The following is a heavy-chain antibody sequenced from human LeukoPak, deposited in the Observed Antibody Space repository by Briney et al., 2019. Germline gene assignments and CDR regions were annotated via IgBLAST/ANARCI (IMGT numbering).Heavy chain of an antibody. V-gene: IGHV3-30*18. J-gene: IGHJ4*02. CDR1: GFTFSSYG. Sequence: PGGSLRLSCAASGFTFSSYGMHWVRQAPGKGLEWVAVISYDGSNKYYADSVKGRFTISRDNSKNTLYLQMNSLRAEDTAVYYCAKVMVGASDFDYWGQGTLVTVSS. D-gene: IGHD1-26*01. CDR2: ISYDGSNK. CDR3: AKVMVGASDFDY.